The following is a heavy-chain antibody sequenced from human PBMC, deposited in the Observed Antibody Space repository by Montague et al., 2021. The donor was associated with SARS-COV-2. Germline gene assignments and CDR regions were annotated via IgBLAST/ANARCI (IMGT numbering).Heavy chain of an antibody. Sequence: SETLSLTCSVSCGSIGSYYWGWLRQPPGMGLGWIGHIHSSGSNTYRPSFKSRVTISIDTPKNQFSLKLSSVTAADTAVYYCARSLDPSGTYYLPYWGQGTLVTVSS. CDR1: CGSIGSYY. V-gene: IGHV4-59*01. J-gene: IGHJ4*02. D-gene: IGHD3-10*01. CDR3: ARSLDPSGTYYLPY. CDR2: IHSSGSN.